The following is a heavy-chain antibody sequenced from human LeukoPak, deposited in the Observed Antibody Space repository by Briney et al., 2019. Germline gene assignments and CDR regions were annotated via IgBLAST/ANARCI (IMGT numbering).Heavy chain of an antibody. Sequence: GGSLRLSCAASGFTVSSNYMSWVRQAPGKGLEWVSVIYSGGSTYYADSVKGRFTISRDNSKNTLYLQMNSLRAEDTAVYYCARDAPYCGGDCYGAFDIWGQGTLVTVSS. D-gene: IGHD2-21*02. CDR3: ARDAPYCGGDCYGAFDI. V-gene: IGHV3-53*01. CDR1: GFTVSSNY. J-gene: IGHJ4*02. CDR2: IYSGGST.